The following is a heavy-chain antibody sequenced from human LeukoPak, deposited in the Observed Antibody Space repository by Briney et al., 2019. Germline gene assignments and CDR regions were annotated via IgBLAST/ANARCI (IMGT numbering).Heavy chain of an antibody. CDR2: IQYDGTNK. CDR3: AYGSGSYSSAFDI. Sequence: PGGSLRLSCAASGFKFSNYGMHWVRQAPGKGLEWVTFIQYDGTNKYYADSVKGRFTISRDNSKNTLYLQMNSLRAEDTAVYYCAYGSGSYSSAFDIWGQGTMVTVSS. CDR1: GFKFSNYG. V-gene: IGHV3-30*02. J-gene: IGHJ3*02. D-gene: IGHD3-10*01.